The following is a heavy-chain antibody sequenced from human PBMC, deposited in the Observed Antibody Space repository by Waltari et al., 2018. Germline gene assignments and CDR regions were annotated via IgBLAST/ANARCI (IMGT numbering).Heavy chain of an antibody. J-gene: IGHJ4*02. D-gene: IGHD1-26*01. CDR1: GFSFTTYW. V-gene: IGHV3-74*03. Sequence: EVQLVESGGGLVQPGGSLRLSCAASGFSFTTYWMNWARQDPGKGLVWVSRINPDGTTTAYADSVKGRVTISRDNSKNTLYLQMNALSAEDTAVYYCVRSGFLDCWGQGTLVTVSS. CDR2: INPDGTTT. CDR3: VRSGFLDC.